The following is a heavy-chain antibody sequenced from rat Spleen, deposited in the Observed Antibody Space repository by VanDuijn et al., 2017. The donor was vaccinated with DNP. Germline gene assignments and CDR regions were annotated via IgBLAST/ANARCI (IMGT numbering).Heavy chain of an antibody. CDR2: IKAKSNNYAT. D-gene: IGHD1-4*01. Sequence: EVQVLESGGGLVQPGNSLKLSCVTSGFTFNTAWMYWYRQFPEKRLEWVARIKAKSNNYATDYTESVKGRFTISRDDSKSSIYLQKNNLKEEDTAIYYCTWNGYNSGYWGQGVMVTVSS. CDR1: GFTFNTAW. J-gene: IGHJ2*01. CDR3: TWNGYNSGY. V-gene: IGHV6-6*01.